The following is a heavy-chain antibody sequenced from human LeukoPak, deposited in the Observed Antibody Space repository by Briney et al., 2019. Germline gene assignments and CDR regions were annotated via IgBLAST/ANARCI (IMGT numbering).Heavy chain of an antibody. CDR1: GFTFSSYG. CDR3: AKDQSAAPVGY. J-gene: IGHJ4*02. Sequence: GGSLRLSCAASGFTFSSYGMHWVRQAPGKGLEWVAVISYDGSNKYYADSVKGRFTISRDNSKNTLYLQMNSLRAEDTAVYYRAKDQSAAPVGYWGQGTLVTVSS. CDR2: ISYDGSNK. D-gene: IGHD6-25*01. V-gene: IGHV3-30*18.